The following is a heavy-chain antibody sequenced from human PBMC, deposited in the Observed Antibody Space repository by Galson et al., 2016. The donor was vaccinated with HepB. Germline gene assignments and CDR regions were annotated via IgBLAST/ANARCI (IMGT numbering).Heavy chain of an antibody. V-gene: IGHV3-33*03. D-gene: IGHD7-27*01. CDR2: IWSDGTAK. CDR1: GFTFRNSG. J-gene: IGHJ6*02. Sequence: SLRLSCAASGFTFRNSGMHWVRQAPVKGLEWVAAIWSDGTAKKYTDSVKGRFTISRDNSFNTLYLPIESLRVKDTAVYFWVTDSRGPGTGYLKWGLGDPLLGFQKKNYYHFYGMAVWGQGTTVIVSS. CDR3: VTDSRGPGTGYLKWGLGDPLLGFQKKNYYHFYGMAV.